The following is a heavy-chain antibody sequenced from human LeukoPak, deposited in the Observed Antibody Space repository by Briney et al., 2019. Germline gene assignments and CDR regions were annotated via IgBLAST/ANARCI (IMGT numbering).Heavy chain of an antibody. CDR3: AKEGSKRGYSGYDSNYYYYYMDV. J-gene: IGHJ6*03. V-gene: IGHV3-30*02. CDR1: GFTVSSNY. Sequence: PGGSLRLSCAASGFTVSSNYMSWVRQAPGKGLEWVAFIRYDGSNKYYADSVKGRFTISRDNSKNTLYLQMNSLRAEDTAVYYCAKEGSKRGYSGYDSNYYYYYMDVWGKGTTVTVSS. CDR2: IRYDGSNK. D-gene: IGHD5-12*01.